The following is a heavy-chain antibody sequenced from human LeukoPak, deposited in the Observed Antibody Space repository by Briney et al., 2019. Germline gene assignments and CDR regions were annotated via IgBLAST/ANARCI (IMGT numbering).Heavy chain of an antibody. CDR3: ARAFGPGYFDY. J-gene: IGHJ4*02. D-gene: IGHD3-10*01. Sequence: GGSLRLSCAASGFTFSSYEMNWVRQAPGKGLEWVSYISSSGSTIYYADSVKGRFTISRDNAKNSLYLQMNSLRAEDTAVHYCARAFGPGYFDYWGQGTLVTVSS. V-gene: IGHV3-48*03. CDR2: ISSSGSTI. CDR1: GFTFSSYE.